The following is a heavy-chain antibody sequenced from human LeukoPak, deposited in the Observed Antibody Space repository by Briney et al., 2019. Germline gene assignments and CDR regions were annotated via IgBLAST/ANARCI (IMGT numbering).Heavy chain of an antibody. Sequence: SVKVSCKASGGTFSSYAISWVRQAPGQGLEWMGRIIPILGIANYAQKFQGRVTITADKSTSTAYMELSSLRSEDTAVYYCARSSYGSGSYWSQGTLVTVSS. CDR3: ARSSYGSGSY. J-gene: IGHJ4*02. CDR2: IIPILGIA. CDR1: GGTFSSYA. D-gene: IGHD3-10*01. V-gene: IGHV1-69*04.